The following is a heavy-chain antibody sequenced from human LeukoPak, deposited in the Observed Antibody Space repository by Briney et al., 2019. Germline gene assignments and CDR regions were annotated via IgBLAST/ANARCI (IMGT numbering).Heavy chain of an antibody. V-gene: IGHV4-59*08. D-gene: IGHD6-13*01. Sequence: SETLSLTCTVSGGSVTSYYCNWVRQPPGRGLEWIGYIYYSGGTNYNPSLESRVTISLDTAKNQFSLKLRSVTAEDTAVYYCATTGATSPTSASWFNIEYWGQGTLVPVSS. CDR1: GGSVTSYY. J-gene: IGHJ4*02. CDR3: ATTGATSPTSASWFNIEY. CDR2: IYYSGGT.